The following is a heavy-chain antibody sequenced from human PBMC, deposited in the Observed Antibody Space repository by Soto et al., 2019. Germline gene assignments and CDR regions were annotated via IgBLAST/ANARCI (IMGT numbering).Heavy chain of an antibody. Sequence: GASVKVSCKASGYSFTSYWIGWVRQMPGKGLEWMGIIYPGDSDTRYSPSFQGQVTISADKSISTAYLQWSSLKASDTAMYYCAGGGIAARGSGYYYYGMDVWGQGTTVTVSS. V-gene: IGHV5-51*01. CDR2: IYPGDSDT. CDR1: GYSFTSYW. J-gene: IGHJ6*02. CDR3: AGGGIAARGSGYYYYGMDV. D-gene: IGHD6-6*01.